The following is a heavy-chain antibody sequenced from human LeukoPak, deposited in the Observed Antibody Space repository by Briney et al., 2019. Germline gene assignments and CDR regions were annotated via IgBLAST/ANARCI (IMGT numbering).Heavy chain of an antibody. D-gene: IGHD3-10*01. J-gene: IGHJ4*02. V-gene: IGHV3-23*01. CDR3: AREVRGVLKGFDY. CDR2: ISGSGGTT. CDR1: GFTFSSYW. Sequence: GGSLRLSCAASGFTFSSYWMSWVRQAPGKGLEWVSTISGSGGTTYYADSVKGRFTISRDNFKNTLYLQMNSLRAEDTAVYYCAREVRGVLKGFDYWGQGTLVTVSS.